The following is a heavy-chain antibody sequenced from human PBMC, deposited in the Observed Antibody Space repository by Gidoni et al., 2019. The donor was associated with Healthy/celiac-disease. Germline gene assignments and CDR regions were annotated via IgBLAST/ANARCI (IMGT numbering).Heavy chain of an antibody. CDR2: IYSGGST. V-gene: IGHV3-66*02. CDR3: ARDTAAYYDSSGYYHHWFDP. J-gene: IGHJ5*02. D-gene: IGHD3-22*01. CDR1: GFTVSSNS. Sequence: EVQLVESGGGLVQPGGSLRLSCAASGFTVSSNSMSWVRQAPGKGLEWVSVIYSGGSTYYADSVKGRFTISRDNSKNTLYLQMNSLRAEDTAVYYCARDTAAYYDSSGYYHHWFDPWGQGTLVTVSS.